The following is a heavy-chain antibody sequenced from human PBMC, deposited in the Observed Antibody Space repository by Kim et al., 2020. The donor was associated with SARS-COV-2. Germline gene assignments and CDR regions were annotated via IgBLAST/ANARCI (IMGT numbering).Heavy chain of an antibody. Sequence: SGSTNYNPSLKSRVTISVDTAKNQFSLKLSSVTAADTAVYYCARVGSRVEWGQGTLVTVSS. D-gene: IGHD1-26*01. CDR2: SGST. V-gene: IGHV4-59*01. CDR3: ARVGSRVE. J-gene: IGHJ4*02.